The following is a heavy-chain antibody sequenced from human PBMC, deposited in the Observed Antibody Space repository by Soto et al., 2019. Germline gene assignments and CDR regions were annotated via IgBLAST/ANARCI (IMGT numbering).Heavy chain of an antibody. V-gene: IGHV4-28*01. D-gene: IGHD2-15*01. CDR1: GYSISSNNW. CDR3: ARTGRYGGNEFDY. CDR2: IYYSGST. J-gene: IGHJ4*02. Sequence: SETLSLTCAVSGYSISSNNWWGWIRQSPGKGLEWIGYIYYSGSTYYNPSLKSRVTMSVDTSKNQFSLNLSSVTAVDTAVYYCARTGRYGGNEFDYWGQGIQVTVS.